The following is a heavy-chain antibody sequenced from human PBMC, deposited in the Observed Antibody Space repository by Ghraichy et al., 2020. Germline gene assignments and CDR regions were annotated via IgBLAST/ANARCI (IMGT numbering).Heavy chain of an antibody. CDR1: GFTFSSYA. J-gene: IGHJ4*02. D-gene: IGHD3-10*01. CDR2: ISGSGGST. Sequence: GGSLRLSCAASGFTFSSYAMSWVRQAPGKGLEWVSAISGSGGSTYYADSVKGRFTISRDNSKNTLYLQMNSLRAEDTAVYYCAKDNLHYYGSGSYPDYWGQGTLVTVSS. CDR3: AKDNLHYYGSGSYPDY. V-gene: IGHV3-23*01.